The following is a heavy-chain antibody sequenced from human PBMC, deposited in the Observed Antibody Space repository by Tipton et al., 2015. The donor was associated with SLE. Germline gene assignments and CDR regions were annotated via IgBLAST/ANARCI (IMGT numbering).Heavy chain of an antibody. Sequence: TLSLTCTVSGGSISSGGYYWSWIRKHPGKGLEWIGYIYYSGSTYCNPSLKSRVTISVDTSKNQFSLKLSSVTAADTAVYYCARAASGCSSTSCPFDYWGQGTLVTVSS. CDR1: GGSISSGGYY. CDR3: ARAASGCSSTSCPFDY. D-gene: IGHD2-2*01. V-gene: IGHV4-31*03. J-gene: IGHJ4*02. CDR2: IYYSGST.